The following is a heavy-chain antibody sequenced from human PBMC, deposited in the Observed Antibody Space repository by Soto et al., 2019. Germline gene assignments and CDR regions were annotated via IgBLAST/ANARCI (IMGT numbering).Heavy chain of an antibody. J-gene: IGHJ4*02. V-gene: IGHV5-10-1*01. D-gene: IGHD4-17*01. CDR1: GYSCTSYC. CDR3: ARRTTYNDY. Sequence: GESLKISWKGSGYSCTSYCSSWVRQMPGKGLEWMGRIDPSDSYTNYSPSFQGHVTISADKSISTAYLQWSSLKASDTAMYYCARRTTYNDYWGQGTLVTVSS. CDR2: IDPSDSYT.